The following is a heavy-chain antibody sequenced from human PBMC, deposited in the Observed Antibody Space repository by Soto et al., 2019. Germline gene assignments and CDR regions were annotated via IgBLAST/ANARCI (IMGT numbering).Heavy chain of an antibody. CDR2: TYYRTRWYY. J-gene: IGHJ6*03. CDR1: GDSVSSNSAA. CDR3: ARYYYYYMDV. V-gene: IGHV6-1*01. Sequence: SQTLSLTCVISGDSVSSNSAAWNWIRQPPSRGLEWLGRTYYRTRWYYDYAVSVRSRITVNPDTSKNQFSLQLTSVTPEDTAVYYCARYYYYYMDVWGKGTTVTVSS.